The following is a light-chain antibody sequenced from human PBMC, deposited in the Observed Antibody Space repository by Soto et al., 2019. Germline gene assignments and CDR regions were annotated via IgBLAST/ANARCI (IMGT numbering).Light chain of an antibody. V-gene: IGLV2-14*02. CDR2: EGS. J-gene: IGLJ1*01. CDR3: SSYTSSSTLSTYV. Sequence: QSVLTQPASASGSPGQSITISCTGTSSDVGSYNLVSWYQQHPGKAPKLMIYEGSKRPSGVSNRFSGSKSGNTASLIISGLQAEDEADYYCSSYTSSSTLSTYVFGTGTKVTVL. CDR1: SSDVGSYNL.